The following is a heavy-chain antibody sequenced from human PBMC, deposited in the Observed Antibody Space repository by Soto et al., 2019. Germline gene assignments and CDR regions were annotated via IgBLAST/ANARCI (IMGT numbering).Heavy chain of an antibody. CDR3: AKDWAVATPGGYFEY. CDR1: GFTFDNFA. D-gene: IGHD1-1*01. Sequence: VQLVESGGGVVQPGRSLRLSCAASGFTFDNFAMHWVRQAPGKGLEWVAVISFDKTDKNYADSVKGRFTVSRDNSKNTVYLHMKSLRADDTAVYYCAKDWAVATPGGYFEYWGQGSLVTVSS. CDR2: ISFDKTDK. J-gene: IGHJ4*02. V-gene: IGHV3-30*18.